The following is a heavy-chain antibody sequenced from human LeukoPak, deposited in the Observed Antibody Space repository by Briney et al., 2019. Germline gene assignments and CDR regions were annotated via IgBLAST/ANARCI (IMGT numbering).Heavy chain of an antibody. J-gene: IGHJ5*02. V-gene: IGHV4-30-4*07. CDR2: IYYSGNT. D-gene: IGHD2-15*01. CDR1: GGSISSGGYS. Sequence: PSQTLSLTCAVSGGSISSGGYSWSWIRQPPGKGLEWIGYIYYSGNTYYNPSLKSRVTLSVDTSKNQFSLKLNSVTAADTAVYYCARGSVGRTANWFDPWGQGTLVTVSS. CDR3: ARGSVGRTANWFDP.